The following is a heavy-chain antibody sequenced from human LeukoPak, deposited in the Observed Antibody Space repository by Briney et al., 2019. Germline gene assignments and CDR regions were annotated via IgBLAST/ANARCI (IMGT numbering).Heavy chain of an antibody. CDR1: GFTFSNYW. J-gene: IGHJ3*02. CDR2: IKQDGSGK. CDR3: ATYGGRSVAFDI. Sequence: GGSLRLSCAASGFTFSNYWMTWVRQAPGQGLEWVANIKQDGSGKYFLDSVKGRFTISRDNAKNSLYLQMNSLRAEDTAVYYCATYGGRSVAFDIWGQGTMVTVSS. D-gene: IGHD3-16*01. V-gene: IGHV3-7*01.